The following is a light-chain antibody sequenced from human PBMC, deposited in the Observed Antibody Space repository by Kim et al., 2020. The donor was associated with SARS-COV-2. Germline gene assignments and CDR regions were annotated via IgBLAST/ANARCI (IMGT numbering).Light chain of an antibody. Sequence: GDRVTITCRASQSISSYLNWYQQKPGKAPKLLIYAASSLQSGVPSRFSGSGSGTDFTLTISSLQPEDFATYYCQQSYSTLPYTFGQGTKLEI. CDR2: AAS. V-gene: IGKV1-39*01. CDR1: QSISSY. J-gene: IGKJ2*01. CDR3: QQSYSTLPYT.